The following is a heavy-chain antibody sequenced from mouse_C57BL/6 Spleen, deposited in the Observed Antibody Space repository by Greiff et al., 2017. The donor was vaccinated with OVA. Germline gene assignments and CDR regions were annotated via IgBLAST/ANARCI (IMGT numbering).Heavy chain of an antibody. CDR1: GFSLSTFGMG. CDR2: IWWDDDK. J-gene: IGHJ4*01. V-gene: IGHV8-8*01. D-gene: IGHD3-2*02. Sequence: QVTLKESGPGILQPSQTLSLTCSFSGFSLSTFGMGVGWIRQPSGKGLEWLAHIWWDDDKYYNPALKSRLTISKDTSKNQVFLKIANVDTADTATDYCARIERLRLLYAMDYWGQGTSVTVSS. CDR3: ARIERLRLLYAMDY.